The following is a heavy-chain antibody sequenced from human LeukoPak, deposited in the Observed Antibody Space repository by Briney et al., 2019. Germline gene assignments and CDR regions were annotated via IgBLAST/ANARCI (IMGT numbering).Heavy chain of an antibody. V-gene: IGHV1-69*04. CDR2: IIPILGIA. J-gene: IGHJ4*02. D-gene: IGHD3-22*01. Sequence: GASVKVSCKASGGTFSSYAISWVRQAPGQGLEWMGRIIPILGIANYAQKFQGRVTITADKSTSTAYMELSSLRSEDTAVYYCARDKVGGYYYDSSGYRSWGQGTLVTVSS. CDR1: GGTFSSYA. CDR3: ARDKVGGYYYDSSGYRS.